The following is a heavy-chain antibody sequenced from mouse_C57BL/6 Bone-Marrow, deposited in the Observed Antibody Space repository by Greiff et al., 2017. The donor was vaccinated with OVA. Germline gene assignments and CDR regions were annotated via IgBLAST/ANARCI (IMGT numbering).Heavy chain of an antibody. CDR2: IDPSDSYT. CDR3: ARWTSCAMDY. V-gene: IGHV1-69*01. Sequence: VQLQQSGAELVMPGASVKLSCKASGYTFTSYWMHWVKQRPGQGLEWIGEIDPSDSYTNYNQKFKGKSTLTVDKSSSTAYMQLSSLTSEDSAVYYCARWTSCAMDYWGQGTAVTVSS. J-gene: IGHJ4*01. CDR1: GYTFTSYW. D-gene: IGHD3-3*01.